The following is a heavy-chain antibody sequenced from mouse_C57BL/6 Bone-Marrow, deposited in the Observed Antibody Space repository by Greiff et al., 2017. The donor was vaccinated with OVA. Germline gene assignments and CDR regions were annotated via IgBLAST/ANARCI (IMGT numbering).Heavy chain of an antibody. Sequence: QVQLQQSGAELVKPGASVKMSCKASGYTFTTYPIEWMKQNPGKSLEWIGNFHPYNDDTKYNEKFKGKATLTVEKSSSTVYLELSQLTSDDSAVYDCAMPELTGANGYFDVWGTGTTVTVSS. V-gene: IGHV1-47*01. J-gene: IGHJ1*03. CDR2: FHPYNDDT. D-gene: IGHD4-1*01. CDR3: AMPELTGANGYFDV. CDR1: GYTFTTYP.